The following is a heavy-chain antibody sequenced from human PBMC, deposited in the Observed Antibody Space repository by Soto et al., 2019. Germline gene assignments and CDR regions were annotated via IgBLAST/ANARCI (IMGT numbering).Heavy chain of an antibody. J-gene: IGHJ4*02. Sequence: QVKLVESGGGVVQPGTSLRLSCAASGFSFSSYAMHWVRQAPGKGLEWLSFISYDGRNEYYADSVKGRFTVSRDSSKDTLYVQINTLKREDTAVYYCARDGCPNGVCFNDYWGQGTLVTVSP. CDR1: GFSFSSYA. V-gene: IGHV3-30*04. D-gene: IGHD2-8*01. CDR3: ARDGCPNGVCFNDY. CDR2: ISYDGRNE.